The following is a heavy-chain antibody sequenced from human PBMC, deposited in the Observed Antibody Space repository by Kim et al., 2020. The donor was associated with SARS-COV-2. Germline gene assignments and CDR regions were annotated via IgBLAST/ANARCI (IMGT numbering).Heavy chain of an antibody. V-gene: IGHV3-21*01. Sequence: SSSYRYTADSVKGRFTISRDNAKNSLYLEMNSLRAEDTAVYYCARDPRINWGQGTLVTVSS. CDR2: SSSYR. CDR3: ARDPRIN. J-gene: IGHJ4*02.